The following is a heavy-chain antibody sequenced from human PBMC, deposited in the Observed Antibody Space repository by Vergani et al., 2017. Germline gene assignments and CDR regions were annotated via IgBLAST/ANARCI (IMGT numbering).Heavy chain of an antibody. D-gene: IGHD6-19*01. CDR1: GYSFTNYW. Sequence: EVQLVPSGAQVTKTGESLKISCKGSGYSFTNYWIGWVRQMPGKGLEWMGILYSGDSDTRYSPSFQGQVTISVDKSISTAFLQCSSLKASDTAMYYCARLFIRYSSGHDAFDIWGQGTMVTVSS. J-gene: IGHJ3*02. V-gene: IGHV5-51*01. CDR3: ARLFIRYSSGHDAFDI. CDR2: LYSGDSDT.